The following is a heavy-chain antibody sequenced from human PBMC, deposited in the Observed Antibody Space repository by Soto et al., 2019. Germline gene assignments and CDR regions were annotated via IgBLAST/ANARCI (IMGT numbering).Heavy chain of an antibody. D-gene: IGHD3-9*01. CDR1: GGTFSSYA. Sequence: GASVKVSCKASGGTFSSYAISWVRQAPGQGLEWMGGIIPIFGTANYAQKFQGRVTITADKSTSTAYMELSSLRSDDTAVYYCARKHDILTGGESWFDPWGQGTLVTVSS. J-gene: IGHJ5*02. V-gene: IGHV1-69*06. CDR2: IIPIFGTA. CDR3: ARKHDILTGGESWFDP.